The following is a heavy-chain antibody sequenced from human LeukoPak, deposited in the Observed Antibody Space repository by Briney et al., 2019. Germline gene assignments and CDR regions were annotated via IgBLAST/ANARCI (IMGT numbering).Heavy chain of an antibody. D-gene: IGHD6-13*01. Sequence: PSETLSLTCAVYGGSFTGNYWRWIRQPPGKGLEWIGEINHSGSTKYNPSLKSRVTMSVDASTNQFFLRLTSVTAADTAVYYCARHGGKASTRFDYWGQGTLVTVSS. V-gene: IGHV4-34*01. CDR1: GGSFTGNY. CDR2: INHSGST. J-gene: IGHJ4*02. CDR3: ARHGGKASTRFDY.